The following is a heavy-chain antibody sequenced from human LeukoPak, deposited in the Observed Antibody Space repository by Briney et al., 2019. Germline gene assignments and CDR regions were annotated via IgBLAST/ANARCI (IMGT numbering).Heavy chain of an antibody. V-gene: IGHV3-9*01. Sequence: HPGGSLRLSCAASGFTFDDYAMHWVRQAPGKGLEWVSGISWNSGNIGYADSVKGRFTISRDNAKNSLYLQMNSLRAEDTALYYCAAGNALVSYFYGLDVWGQGTTVTVSS. J-gene: IGHJ6*02. CDR3: AAGNALVSYFYGLDV. CDR2: ISWNSGNI. CDR1: GFTFDDYA. D-gene: IGHD1-14*01.